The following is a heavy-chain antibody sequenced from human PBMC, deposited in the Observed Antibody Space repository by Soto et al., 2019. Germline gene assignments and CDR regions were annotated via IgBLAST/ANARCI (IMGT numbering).Heavy chain of an antibody. CDR2: ISSSSSYI. J-gene: IGHJ4*02. D-gene: IGHD2-2*01. Sequence: GGSLRLSCAASGFTFSSYSMNWVRQAPGKGLEWVSSISSSSSYIYYADSVKGRFTISRDNAKNSLYLQMNSLRAEDTAVYYCARAPHIVVVPAAKYYFDYWGQGTLVTVSS. CDR1: GFTFSSYS. CDR3: ARAPHIVVVPAAKYYFDY. V-gene: IGHV3-21*01.